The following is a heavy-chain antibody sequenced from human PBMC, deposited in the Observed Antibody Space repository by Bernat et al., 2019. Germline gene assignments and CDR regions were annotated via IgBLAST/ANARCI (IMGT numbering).Heavy chain of an antibody. CDR3: ARLSSSYLDY. D-gene: IGHD6-13*01. CDR1: GGSIRSSSYY. Sequence: QLQLQESGPGLVKPSETLSLTCTVSGGSIRSSSYYWGWIRQPPGKGLEWIGSIYYSGSTYYNPSLKSRVTISVDTSKNQFSLKLSSVTAADTAVYSCARLSSSYLDYWGRGTLVTVSS. CDR2: IYYSGST. J-gene: IGHJ4*02. V-gene: IGHV4-39*01.